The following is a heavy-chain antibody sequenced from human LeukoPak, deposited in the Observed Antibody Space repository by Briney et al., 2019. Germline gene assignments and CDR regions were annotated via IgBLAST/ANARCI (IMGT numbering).Heavy chain of an antibody. V-gene: IGHV3-21*01. Sequence: GGSLRLSCAASGFTFSSYSMNWVRQAPGKGLEWVSSISSSSSYIYYADSVKGRFTISRDTAKNSLYLQMNSLRAEDTAVYYCAREHSSGYGYWGQGTLVTVSS. CDR3: AREHSSGYGY. J-gene: IGHJ4*02. D-gene: IGHD6-19*01. CDR2: ISSSSSYI. CDR1: GFTFSSYS.